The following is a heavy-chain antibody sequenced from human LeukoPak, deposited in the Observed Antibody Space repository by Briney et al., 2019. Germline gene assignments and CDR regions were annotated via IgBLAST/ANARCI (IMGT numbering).Heavy chain of an antibody. CDR2: ISYDGSNK. Sequence: PGGSLRLSCAASGFTFSSYGMHWVRQAPGKGLEWVAVISYDGSNKYYADSVKGRFTISRDNSKNTLYLQMSSLRAEDTAVYYCAKDYEQQLVHDAFDIWGQGTMVTVSS. CDR1: GFTFSSYG. CDR3: AKDYEQQLVHDAFDI. D-gene: IGHD6-13*01. V-gene: IGHV3-30*18. J-gene: IGHJ3*02.